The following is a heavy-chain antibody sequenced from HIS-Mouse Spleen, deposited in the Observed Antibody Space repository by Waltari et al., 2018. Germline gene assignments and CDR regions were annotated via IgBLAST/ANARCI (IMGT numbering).Heavy chain of an antibody. J-gene: IGHJ4*02. CDR1: GYTFTSYD. D-gene: IGHD6-6*01. CDR2: RNPNSGNT. CDR3: ARGDLGSSSYYFDY. Sequence: QVQLVQSGAEVKKPGASVKVSCKASGYTFTSYDINWVRQATGQGLEWMGWRNPNSGNTGYAQKCQGRVTITRNTSISTAYMELSSLRSEDTAVYYCARGDLGSSSYYFDYWGQGTLVTVSS. V-gene: IGHV1-8*01.